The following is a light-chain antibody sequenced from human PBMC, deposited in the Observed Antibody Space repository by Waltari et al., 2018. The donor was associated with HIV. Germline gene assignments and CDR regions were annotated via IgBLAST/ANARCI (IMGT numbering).Light chain of an antibody. CDR1: QSISVW. V-gene: IGKV1-5*03. J-gene: IGKJ2*01. CDR3: QQYNSYPYT. Sequence: DIQMTQSPSTLSASLGDRVTIPCRASQSISVWLAWYQQKPGRAPKLLIYQASSLEPGRASRFTGSGSGAEFTLTISSLQPEDFATYDGQQYNSYPYTFGQGTKLEIK. CDR2: QAS.